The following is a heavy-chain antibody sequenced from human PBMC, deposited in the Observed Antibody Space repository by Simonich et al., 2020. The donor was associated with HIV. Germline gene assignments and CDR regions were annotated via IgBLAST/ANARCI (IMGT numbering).Heavy chain of an antibody. J-gene: IGHJ4*02. V-gene: IGHV3-9*01. CDR2: ISWNSGSI. Sequence: EVQLVESGGGLVQPGRSLRPSCAASGFTFDDYAMHGVRQAPGKGLGWVSGISWNSGSIGYADSVKGRFTISRDNAKNSLYLQMNSLRAEDTALYYCAKDKGAYYGSGSPVYWGQGTLVTVSS. D-gene: IGHD3-10*01. CDR3: AKDKGAYYGSGSPVY. CDR1: GFTFDDYA.